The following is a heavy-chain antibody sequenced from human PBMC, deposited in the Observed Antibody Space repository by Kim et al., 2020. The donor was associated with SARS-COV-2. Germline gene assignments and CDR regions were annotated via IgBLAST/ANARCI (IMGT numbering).Heavy chain of an antibody. CDR2: ISSYSGQT. CDR1: GYTFTSNS. J-gene: IGHJ4*02. D-gene: IGHD6-13*01. CDR3: ARDRGQQLVTGVFDD. Sequence: ASVKVYCKTSGYTFTSNSVSWVRQAPGQGLEWMGWISSYSGQTNYAQKLQGRVTMTTDTSTSTAYMELRTLRSDDTAVYFCARDRGQQLVTGVFDDWGQGTLVTVSS. V-gene: IGHV1-18*04.